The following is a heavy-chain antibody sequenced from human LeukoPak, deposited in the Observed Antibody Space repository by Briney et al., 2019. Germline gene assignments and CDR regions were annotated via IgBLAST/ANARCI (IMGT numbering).Heavy chain of an antibody. CDR1: GGTFSSYA. CDR3: ARGGYSSSWYSNYFDY. D-gene: IGHD6-13*01. V-gene: IGHV1-69*13. J-gene: IGHJ4*02. Sequence: SVKVSCKASGGTFSSYAISWVRQAPGQGLEWMGGIIPIFGTANYAQKFQGRVTITVDESTSTAYMELSSLRSEDTAVYYCARGGYSSSWYSNYFDYWGQGTLVTVSS. CDR2: IIPIFGTA.